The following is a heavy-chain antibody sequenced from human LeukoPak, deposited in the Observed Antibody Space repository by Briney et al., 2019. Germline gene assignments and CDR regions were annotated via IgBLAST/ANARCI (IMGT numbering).Heavy chain of an antibody. CDR3: ARGAYGSGSYYNFDY. V-gene: IGHV4-4*07. Sequence: SETLSLTCTVSGGSISSYYWSWIRQPAGKGLEWIWRIYISGSTNYNPSLKSRVNMSVDTSKNQFSLKLSSVTAADTAVYYCARGAYGSGSYYNFDYWGQGTLVTVSS. J-gene: IGHJ4*02. CDR2: IYISGST. D-gene: IGHD3-10*01. CDR1: GGSISSYY.